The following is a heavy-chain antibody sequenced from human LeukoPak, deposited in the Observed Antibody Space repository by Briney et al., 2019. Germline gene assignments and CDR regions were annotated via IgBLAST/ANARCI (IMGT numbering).Heavy chain of an antibody. Sequence: ASVKVSCKPSGYTFTNYGFSWVRQAPGQGLEWMGWISSYNGNADYAQKFQGRVTMTTDTSTSTAYMDLRSLRPDDTAVYYCARARSDNYYQCDYWGQGTLVTVSS. CDR3: ARARSDNYYQCDY. CDR1: GYTFTNYG. D-gene: IGHD1-26*01. V-gene: IGHV1-18*01. CDR2: ISSYNGNA. J-gene: IGHJ4*02.